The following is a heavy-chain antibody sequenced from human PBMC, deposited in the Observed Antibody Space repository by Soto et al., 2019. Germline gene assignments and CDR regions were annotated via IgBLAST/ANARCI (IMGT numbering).Heavy chain of an antibody. CDR2: INTKNGNT. D-gene: IGHD6-19*01. J-gene: IGHJ4*02. V-gene: IGHV1-18*01. CDR3: ARDQAPYSTGWYY. CDR1: GYTFTSYG. Sequence: QIYLVQSGAEVKKPGASVKVSCKASGYTFTSYGIIWVRQAPGQGLEWMGWINTKNGNTHYAQKLQGSVTMTTDTSTTTAYMELRSLRTDDTAVYFCARDQAPYSTGWYYWGQGTLVTVSS.